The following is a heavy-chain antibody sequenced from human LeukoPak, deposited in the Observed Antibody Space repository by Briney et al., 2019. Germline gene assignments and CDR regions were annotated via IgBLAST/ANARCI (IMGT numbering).Heavy chain of an antibody. Sequence: PGRSLRLSCAASGLTFSSYAMHWVRQAPGKGLEWMAVISYDGSNKYYADSVKGRFTISRDNSKNTLYLQMNSLRAEDTAVYYCARDPRPRYRSGGSCYFNWFDPWGQGTLVTVSS. J-gene: IGHJ5*02. CDR1: GLTFSSYA. CDR2: ISYDGSNK. CDR3: ARDPRPRYRSGGSCYFNWFDP. D-gene: IGHD2-15*01. V-gene: IGHV3-30*04.